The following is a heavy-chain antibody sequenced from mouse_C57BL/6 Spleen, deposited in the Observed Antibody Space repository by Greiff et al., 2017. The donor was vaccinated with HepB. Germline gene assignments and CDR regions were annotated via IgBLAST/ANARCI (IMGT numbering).Heavy chain of an antibody. CDR1: GFNIKDDY. J-gene: IGHJ4*01. D-gene: IGHD1-1*01. CDR3: TTDVITTGAMDY. V-gene: IGHV14-4*01. Sequence: EVQLQQSGAELVRPGASVKLSCTASGFNIKDDYMHWVKQRPEQGLEWIGWIDPENGDTEYASKFQGKATITADTSSNTAHLQLSSLTSEDTDVDYCTTDVITTGAMDYWGQGTSVTVSS. CDR2: IDPENGDT.